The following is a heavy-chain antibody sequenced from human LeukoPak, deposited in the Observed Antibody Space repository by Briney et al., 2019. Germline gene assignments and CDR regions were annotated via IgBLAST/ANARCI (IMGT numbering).Heavy chain of an antibody. D-gene: IGHD1-26*01. J-gene: IGHJ4*02. V-gene: IGHV3-20*04. CDR2: INWNGGST. Sequence: PGGSLRLSCAASGFTSDDYGMSWVRQAPGKGLEWVSGINWNGGSTGYADSVKGRFTISRDNAKNSLYLQMNSLRAEDTALYYCASTRELLPARFDYWGQGTLVTVSS. CDR3: ASTRELLPARFDY. CDR1: GFTSDDYG.